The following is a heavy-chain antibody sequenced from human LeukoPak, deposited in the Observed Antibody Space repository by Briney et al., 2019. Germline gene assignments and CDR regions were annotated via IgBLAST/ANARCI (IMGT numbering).Heavy chain of an antibody. CDR1: GGTFISYA. CDR2: IIPIFGTA. D-gene: IGHD6-13*01. V-gene: IGHV1-69*05. J-gene: IGHJ4*02. CDR3: ARDRDSSSWYAQFGY. Sequence: GASVKVSCKASGGTFISYAISWVRQAPGQGREWMGRIIPIFGTANYAQKFQGRVTITTDESTSTAYMELSSLRSEDTAVYYCARDRDSSSWYAQFGYWGQGTLVTVSS.